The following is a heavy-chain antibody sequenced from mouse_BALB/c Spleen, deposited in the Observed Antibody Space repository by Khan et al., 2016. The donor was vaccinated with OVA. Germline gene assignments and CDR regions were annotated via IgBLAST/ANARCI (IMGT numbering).Heavy chain of an antibody. D-gene: IGHD2-3*01. CDR1: GYSITSDYA. V-gene: IGHV3-2*02. Sequence: EVQLQESGPGLVKPSQSLSLTCTVTGYSITSDYAWNWIRQFPGNKLEWMGYISSSGSTNYNPALTSRISITRATSKNQFFLQLNSLTTEDTATYYCARDGSRYNYAIDYWGQGTSVTVSS. CDR3: ARDGSRYNYAIDY. J-gene: IGHJ4*01. CDR2: ISSSGST.